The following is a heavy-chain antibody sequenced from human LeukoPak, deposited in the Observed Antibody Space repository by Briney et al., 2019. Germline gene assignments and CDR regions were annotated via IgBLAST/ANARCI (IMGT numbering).Heavy chain of an antibody. J-gene: IGHJ2*01. D-gene: IGHD6-13*01. CDR1: GGSISSFY. V-gene: IGHV4-59*01. CDR2: IYYSGST. CDR3: ARTTAAGYWYFDL. Sequence: SETLSLTCTVSGGSISSFYWSWFRQPPGKGLEGIGYIYYSGSTNYNPSLKSRVTISIDTSRNQFSLKLSSVTAADTAMYYCARTTAAGYWYFDLWGRGTLVTVSS.